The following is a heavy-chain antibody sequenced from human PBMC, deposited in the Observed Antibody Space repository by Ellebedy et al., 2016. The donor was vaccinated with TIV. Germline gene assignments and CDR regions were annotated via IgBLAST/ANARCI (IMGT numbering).Heavy chain of an antibody. Sequence: KVSCKGSGYSFTNYWIGWARQMPGKGLEWMGIIYPGDSDTRYSPSFQGQVTISADKSISAAYLQWSSLKASDTAMYYCARQGGVNFRVDYWGQGTLVTVSS. CDR1: GYSFTNYW. D-gene: IGHD3-16*01. CDR2: IYPGDSDT. CDR3: ARQGGVNFRVDY. V-gene: IGHV5-51*01. J-gene: IGHJ4*02.